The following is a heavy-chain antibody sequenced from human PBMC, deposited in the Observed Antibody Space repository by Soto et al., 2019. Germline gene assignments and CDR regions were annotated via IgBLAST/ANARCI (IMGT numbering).Heavy chain of an antibody. CDR1: GFTFTTYG. CDR3: ARDGSMILTE. J-gene: IGHJ4*02. CDR2: IWYDGSNK. Sequence: QVELVEWGGGVVQPGRSLRISCAASGFTFTTYGMHWVRQAPGKGLEWVAHIWYDGSNKYYADSVKGRFTISRDNSKRTVFLQMNSLRAEDTAVYYCARDGSMILTEWGQGTLVTVSS. V-gene: IGHV3-33*01. D-gene: IGHD3-22*01.